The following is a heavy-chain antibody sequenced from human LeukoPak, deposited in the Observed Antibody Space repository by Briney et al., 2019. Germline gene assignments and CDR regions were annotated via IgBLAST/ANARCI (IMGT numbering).Heavy chain of an antibody. Sequence: PGGSLRLSCAASVFTVSINYKSWVREAPGKGLEWVSAITGRGYSTYYADSVKGRFTISRENSKNTLYLQMNSLRVEDTAVYYCVRGSNSSSWYGSEYFQHWGQGTLVTVSS. CDR3: VRGSNSSSWYGSEYFQH. D-gene: IGHD6-13*01. CDR2: ITGRGYST. J-gene: IGHJ1*01. CDR1: VFTVSINY. V-gene: IGHV3-23*01.